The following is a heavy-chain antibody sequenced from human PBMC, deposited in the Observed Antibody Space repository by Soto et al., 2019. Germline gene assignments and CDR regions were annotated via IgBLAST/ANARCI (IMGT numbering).Heavy chain of an antibody. V-gene: IGHV3-21*01. J-gene: IGHJ4*02. CDR2: ISSGSSDT. Sequence: GGSLRLSCVASGFSFSEYTMNWVRQVPGKGLEWVASISSGSSDTWYADSVKGRFIISRDNAQNSLFLQMNTLRPEDTAMYYCARVAYWGPGTQVTVSS. CDR1: GFSFSEYT. CDR3: ARVAY.